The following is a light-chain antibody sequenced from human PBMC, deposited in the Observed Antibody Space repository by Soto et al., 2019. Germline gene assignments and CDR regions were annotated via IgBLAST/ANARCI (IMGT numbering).Light chain of an antibody. CDR3: QHYDHLPHLS. V-gene: IGKV1-33*01. CDR1: QDIRNY. J-gene: IGKJ4*01. Sequence: DIQMTQSPSSLSASVGDRVTITCQASQDIRNYLNWYQQKPWKAPNLLLYDATNLRTGVPSRFSGSGSGTYFTFTIGSLQPADIATYYCQHYDHLPHLSCGGGNKVEIK. CDR2: DAT.